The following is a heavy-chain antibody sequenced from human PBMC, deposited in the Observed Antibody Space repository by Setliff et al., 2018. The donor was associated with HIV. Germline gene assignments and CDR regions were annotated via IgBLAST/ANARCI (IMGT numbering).Heavy chain of an antibody. CDR3: ATLDYYGSQTYNLALHY. CDR2: IDPENDET. Sequence: ASVKVSCKASGYTFIDKYMHWVRQAPGKGLHWMGRIDPENDETKYSQKFQVRFTMTADTSTDTAYMGLNSLRSEDTAMYYCATLDYYGSQTYNLALHYWGQGTLVTVSS. CDR1: GYTFIDKY. J-gene: IGHJ4*02. V-gene: IGHV1-69-2*01. D-gene: IGHD3-10*01.